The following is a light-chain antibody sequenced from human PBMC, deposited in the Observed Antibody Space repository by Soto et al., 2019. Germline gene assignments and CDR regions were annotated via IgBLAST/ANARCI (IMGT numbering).Light chain of an antibody. Sequence: QAVLTQPGSVCGSPGQSVTISCTGTSSDVGAYNYVSWYQQHPVKVPKLLIFDVSSRHSGVHDRFSGSKSGNTASLTISGLQAEDEADYYCCSNAGSYSWVFGGGTKVTVL. J-gene: IGLJ2*01. CDR1: SSDVGAYNY. CDR3: CSNAGSYSWV. V-gene: IGLV2-11*01. CDR2: DVS.